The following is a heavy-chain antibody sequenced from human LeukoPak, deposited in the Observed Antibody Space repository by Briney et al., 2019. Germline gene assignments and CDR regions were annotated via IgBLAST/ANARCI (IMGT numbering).Heavy chain of an antibody. D-gene: IGHD2-15*01. CDR1: GGSISDYY. Sequence: WETLSLTCAVSGGSISDYYWSWIRQPPGKGLEWIGYVFYIGTTNYNPSLRSRVTISLDMSKNQFSLRLASVTAADTGVYYCARVFTYCSGGSCYLGAFDIWGQGTMVTVSS. V-gene: IGHV4-59*01. CDR2: VFYIGTT. CDR3: ARVFTYCSGGSCYLGAFDI. J-gene: IGHJ3*02.